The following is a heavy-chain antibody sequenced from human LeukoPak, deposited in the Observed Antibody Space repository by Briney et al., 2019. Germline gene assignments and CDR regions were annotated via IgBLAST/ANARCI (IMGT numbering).Heavy chain of an antibody. Sequence: GASVKVSCKASGYTFTSYGISWVRQAPGQGLEWMGGIIPIFGTANYAQKFQGRVTITTDESTSTAYMELSSLRSEDTAVYYCARGAGTTLSDNWFDPWGQGTLVTVSS. V-gene: IGHV1-69*05. D-gene: IGHD1-7*01. CDR2: IIPIFGTA. CDR3: ARGAGTTLSDNWFDP. J-gene: IGHJ5*02. CDR1: GYTFTSYG.